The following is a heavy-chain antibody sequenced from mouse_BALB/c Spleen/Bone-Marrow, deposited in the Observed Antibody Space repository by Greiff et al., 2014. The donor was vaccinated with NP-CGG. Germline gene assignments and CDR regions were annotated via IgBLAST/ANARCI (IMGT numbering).Heavy chain of an antibody. V-gene: IGHV1S53*02. D-gene: IGHD2-1*01. J-gene: IGHJ4*01. CDR2: ISPGSGDI. CDR1: GYTFTDHA. Sequence: QVQLQQPDAELVKPGASVKISCKASGYTFTDHAIHWVKQKPEQGLEWIGYISPGSGDIKYNEKFKGKATLTADKSSSTAYMQLNSLTSEDSAVYFCKRSDGNYYAMDYWGQGTSVTVSS. CDR3: KRSDGNYYAMDY.